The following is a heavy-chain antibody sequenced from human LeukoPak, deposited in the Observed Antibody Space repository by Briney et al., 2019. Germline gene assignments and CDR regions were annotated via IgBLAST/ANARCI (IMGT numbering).Heavy chain of an antibody. J-gene: IGHJ4*02. D-gene: IGHD2-2*01. CDR2: IYHSGST. V-gene: IGHV4-30-2*01. CDR3: AGHCSSTSCYGSDY. Sequence: SETLSLTCTVSGGSISSGGYYWSWTRQPPGKGLEWIGYIYHSGSTYYNPSLKSRVTISVDRSKNQFSLKLSSVTAADTAVYYCAGHCSSTSCYGSDYWGQGTLVTVSS. CDR1: GGSISSGGYY.